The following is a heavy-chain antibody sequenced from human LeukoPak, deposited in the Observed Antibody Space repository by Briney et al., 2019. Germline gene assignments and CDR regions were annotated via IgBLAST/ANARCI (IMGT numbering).Heavy chain of an antibody. CDR2: ISSSGSTI. V-gene: IGHV3-48*03. D-gene: IGHD5-18*01. J-gene: IGHJ5*02. Sequence: YPGGSLRLSCAASGFTFSSYEMNWVRQAPGKGLEWVSYISSSGSTIYYADSVKGRFTISRDNAKNTLYLQMNSLGAEDTAVYYCAKDLKPYSNSYRNWFDPWGQGTLVTVSS. CDR1: GFTFSSYE. CDR3: AKDLKPYSNSYRNWFDP.